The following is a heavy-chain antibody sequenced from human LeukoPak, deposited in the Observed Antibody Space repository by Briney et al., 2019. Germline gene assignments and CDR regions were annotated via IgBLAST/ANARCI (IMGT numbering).Heavy chain of an antibody. CDR3: AQDQGYGSERVYYFDY. V-gene: IGHV3-48*01. CDR1: GFTFSSYS. D-gene: IGHD5-12*01. Sequence: PGGSLRLSCAASGFTFSSYSMNWVRQAPGKGLEWVSYISSSSTIYYADSVKGRFTISRDNAKNSLYLQMNSLRAEDTAVYYCAQDQGYGSERVYYFDYWGQGTLVTVSS. CDR2: ISSSSTI. J-gene: IGHJ4*02.